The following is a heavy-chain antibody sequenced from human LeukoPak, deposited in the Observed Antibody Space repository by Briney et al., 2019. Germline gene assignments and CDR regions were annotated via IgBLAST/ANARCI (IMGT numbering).Heavy chain of an antibody. CDR3: ASMPSTEIYYFDYMDV. D-gene: IGHD2-2*01. J-gene: IGHJ6*03. CDR1: RFTFSSYT. Sequence: TGGSLRLSCADSRFTFSSYTMNWVPQAPGKGLKWVSGISANAVSTYYADPVKGRFTISRDNSKNTLYLHMDRLGTEDTAVYYCASMPSTEIYYFDYMDVWGKGTTVTVSS. V-gene: IGHV3-23*01. CDR2: ISANAVST.